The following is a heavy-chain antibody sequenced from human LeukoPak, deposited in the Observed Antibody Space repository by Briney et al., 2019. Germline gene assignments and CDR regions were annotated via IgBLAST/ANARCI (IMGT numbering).Heavy chain of an antibody. CDR1: GDSISSSSYY. CDR2: IYYSGST. J-gene: IGHJ4*02. D-gene: IGHD3-22*01. V-gene: IGHV4-39*01. Sequence: SETLSLTCTGSGDSISSSSYYWGWIRQPPGKGLEWIGSIYYSGSTYYNPSLKSRVTISVDTSKNQFSLNLSSVTAADTAVYYCARLYYDSSGYYQICYFDYWGQGTLVTVSS. CDR3: ARLYYDSSGYYQICYFDY.